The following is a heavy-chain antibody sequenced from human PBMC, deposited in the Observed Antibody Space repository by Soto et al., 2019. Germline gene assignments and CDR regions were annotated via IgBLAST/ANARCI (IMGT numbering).Heavy chain of an antibody. CDR3: ARIKGGAAGNFDS. CDR1: GGSISSGPYY. Sequence: SETLSLTCSVSGGSISSGPYYWGWIRQPPGRGLEWIGGIFSSGSASYNSSLKSRVTIFVDTSKNQFSLKLSSVTAADTAVYYCARIKGGAAGNFDSWGQGALVTVSS. D-gene: IGHD6-13*01. V-gene: IGHV4-39*07. CDR2: IFSSGSA. J-gene: IGHJ4*02.